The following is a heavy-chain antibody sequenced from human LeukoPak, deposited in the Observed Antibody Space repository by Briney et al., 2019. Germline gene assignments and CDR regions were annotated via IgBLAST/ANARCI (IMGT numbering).Heavy chain of an antibody. Sequence: SAKVSCKASGGTFSSYAISWVRQAPGQGLEWMGGIIPIFGTANYAQKFQGRVTITADESTSTAYMELSSLRSEDTAVYYCARGRSVVTAISVFDYWGQGTLVTVSS. V-gene: IGHV1-69*01. CDR1: GGTFSSYA. J-gene: IGHJ4*02. CDR2: IIPIFGTA. CDR3: ARGRSVVTAISVFDY. D-gene: IGHD2-21*02.